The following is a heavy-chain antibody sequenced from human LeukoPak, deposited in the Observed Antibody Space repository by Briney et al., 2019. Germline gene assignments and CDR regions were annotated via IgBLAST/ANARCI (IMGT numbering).Heavy chain of an antibody. D-gene: IGHD2/OR15-2a*01. Sequence: GGSRRLSCAASGFTFSSSTMTWVRQSPGKGLEWVSSISSSSTYIYYADSVKGRFIISRDNAKNSLYLQMNSLRAEDTAVFYCARDFLNAIDIWGQGTMVTVSS. CDR3: ARDFLNAIDI. CDR2: ISSSSTYI. CDR1: GFTFSSST. V-gene: IGHV3-21*01. J-gene: IGHJ3*02.